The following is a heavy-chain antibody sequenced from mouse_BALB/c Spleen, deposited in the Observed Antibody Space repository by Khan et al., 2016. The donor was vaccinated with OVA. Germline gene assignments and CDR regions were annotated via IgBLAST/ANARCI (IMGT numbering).Heavy chain of an antibody. CDR2: INPSNRGT. Sequence: QVQLQQSGAELVKPGASVKLSCKASGYTFTSYYMYWVKQRPGQGLEWIGEINPSNRGTNFNEKFKSKATLTVDKSSSTAYMQLSSLQSEDSEVYCCTRRGTARATLWFAYWGQGTLVTVSA. CDR3: TRRGTARATLWFAY. J-gene: IGHJ3*01. V-gene: IGHV1S81*02. CDR1: GYTFTSYY. D-gene: IGHD3-2*01.